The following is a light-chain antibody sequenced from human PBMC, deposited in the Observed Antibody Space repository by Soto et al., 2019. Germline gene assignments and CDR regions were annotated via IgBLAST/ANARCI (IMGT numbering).Light chain of an antibody. Sequence: EVVMTQSPATLSVSPGERATLSCRASQSVNANLAWYHQKPGQAPSLLIHCASNRDTGIPARFSGSGFGTEVILTISSLQSGDFAVYFCLQYNTWLWKFVQGTKVEI. CDR1: QSVNAN. V-gene: IGKV3-15*01. CDR2: CAS. CDR3: LQYNTWLWK. J-gene: IGKJ1*01.